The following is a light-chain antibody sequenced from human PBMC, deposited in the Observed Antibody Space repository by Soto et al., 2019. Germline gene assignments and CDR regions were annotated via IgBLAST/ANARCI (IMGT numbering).Light chain of an antibody. CDR1: SSDVGSHNL. CDR3: CSYGGSRAV. CDR2: EVT. J-gene: IGLJ7*01. V-gene: IGLV2-23*02. Sequence: QSALTQPASVSGSPGQSITISCTGTSSDVGSHNLVSWYQQHPGQAPILMIYEVTKRPLGVSTRFSASKSGNTASLTISGLQAEDEADYYCCSYGGSRAVFGGGTKLTVL.